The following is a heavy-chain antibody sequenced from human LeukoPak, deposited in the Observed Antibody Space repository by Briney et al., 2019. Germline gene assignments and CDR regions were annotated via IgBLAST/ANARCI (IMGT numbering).Heavy chain of an antibody. J-gene: IGHJ1*01. Sequence: PGRSLGLSCAASGFTFSSYAMHWVRQAPGKGLEWVAVISYDGSNKYYADSVKGRFTISRDNSKNTLYLQMNSLRSEDTAVYYCARGGPYSSSSVYFQHWGQGTLVTVSS. D-gene: IGHD6-6*01. CDR2: ISYDGSNK. CDR3: ARGGPYSSSSVYFQH. V-gene: IGHV3-30-3*01. CDR1: GFTFSSYA.